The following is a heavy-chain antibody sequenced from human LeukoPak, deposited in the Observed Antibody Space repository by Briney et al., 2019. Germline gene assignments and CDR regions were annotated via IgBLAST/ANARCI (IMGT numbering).Heavy chain of an antibody. D-gene: IGHD6-6*01. Sequence: GGSLRLSCAASGFTVSSNYMSWVRQAPGKGLEWVSVIYSGGSTYYADSVKGRFTISRGNSKNTLYLQMNSLRAEDTAVYYCARGAARAPPDYWGQGTLVTVSS. CDR3: ARGAARAPPDY. J-gene: IGHJ4*02. V-gene: IGHV3-53*01. CDR1: GFTVSSNY. CDR2: IYSGGST.